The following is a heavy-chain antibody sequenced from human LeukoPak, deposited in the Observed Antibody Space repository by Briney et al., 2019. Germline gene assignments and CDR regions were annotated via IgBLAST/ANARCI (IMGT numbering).Heavy chain of an antibody. CDR1: GFTVSSNY. V-gene: IGHV3-53*01. CDR3: AREGDGYNSDY. J-gene: IGHJ4*02. D-gene: IGHD5-24*01. CDR2: IYSGGST. Sequence: GGSLRLSCAASGFTVSSNYMSWVRQAPGKGLEWVSVIYSGGSTYYADSVKGRFTISRDNSKNTLYLQMNSLRAEDTAVYYCAREGDGYNSDYWGQGTLVTVPS.